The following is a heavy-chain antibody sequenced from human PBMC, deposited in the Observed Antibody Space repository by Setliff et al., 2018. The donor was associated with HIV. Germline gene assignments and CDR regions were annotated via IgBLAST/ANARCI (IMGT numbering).Heavy chain of an antibody. J-gene: IGHJ4*02. D-gene: IGHD4-17*01. Sequence: SETLSLTCTVSGASISSHYWSWIRQSPGRELEWIGYIYSTGSANYNPSLQSRVSISMDASKNKFSLKVTSVTSADTAVYYCAKGAGFYGDYTFDYWGQGHLVTVSS. CDR2: IYSTGSA. V-gene: IGHV4-59*11. CDR1: GASISSHY. CDR3: AKGAGFYGDYTFDY.